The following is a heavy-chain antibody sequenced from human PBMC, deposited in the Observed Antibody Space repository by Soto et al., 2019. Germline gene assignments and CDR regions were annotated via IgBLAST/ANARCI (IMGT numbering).Heavy chain of an antibody. D-gene: IGHD2-15*01. V-gene: IGHV4-4*02. J-gene: IGHJ4*02. Sequence: QVQLQESGPGLVKPSGTLSLICAVSSGSISNSNWWSWVRQPPGKGLEWIGEIYHTGSTNYNPSLRSRVTIAVDKSKNQFALKMSAVTAADTAVYYCARRWYCTSGSCNSHDYWGQGILVTVS. CDR2: IYHTGST. CDR1: SGSISNSNW. CDR3: ARRWYCTSGSCNSHDY.